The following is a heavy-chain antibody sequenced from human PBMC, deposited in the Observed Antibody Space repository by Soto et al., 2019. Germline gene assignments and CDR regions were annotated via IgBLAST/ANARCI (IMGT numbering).Heavy chain of an antibody. J-gene: IGHJ4*02. CDR3: AKNYDFWSGAPDY. Sequence: EVQLLESGGGLVQPGGSLRLSCTASGFSFSNYALSWVRQAPGMGLEWVSAIGGSGSGTNYADSVKGRCTISRDNSKNTLYLQMNSLRPEDTAVYYCAKNYDFWSGAPDYWGQGTLVTVAS. CDR2: IGGSGSGT. CDR1: GFSFSNYA. D-gene: IGHD3-3*01. V-gene: IGHV3-23*01.